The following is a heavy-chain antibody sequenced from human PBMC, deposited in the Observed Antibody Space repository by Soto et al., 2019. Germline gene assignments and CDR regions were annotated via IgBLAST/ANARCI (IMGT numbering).Heavy chain of an antibody. CDR2: INAGNGNT. CDR1: GYTFTSYA. D-gene: IGHD4-17*01. Sequence: ASVKVSCKASGYTFTSYAMHWLRQSPGQRLEWMGWINAGNGNTKYSQKFQGRVTITRHTSASTAYMELSSLRSEDTAVYYCARVLGATVTTADAFDIWGQGTMVTVSS. J-gene: IGHJ3*02. CDR3: ARVLGATVTTADAFDI. V-gene: IGHV1-3*01.